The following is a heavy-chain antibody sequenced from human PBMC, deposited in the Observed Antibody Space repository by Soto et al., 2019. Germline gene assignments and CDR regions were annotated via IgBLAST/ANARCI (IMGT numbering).Heavy chain of an antibody. CDR3: AKAYSSGCYHYGMDV. CDR1: GFTFSSSA. CDR2: ISGSGGST. D-gene: IGHD6-19*01. V-gene: IGHV3-23*01. J-gene: IGHJ6*02. Sequence: GYLRLSCAASGFTFSSSAMTWVRQAPGKGLEWVSAISGSGGSTYYADSVKGRLTISRDNSKNTLYLQMNSLRAEDTAVYYCAKAYSSGCYHYGMDVWGQGTTVTVSS.